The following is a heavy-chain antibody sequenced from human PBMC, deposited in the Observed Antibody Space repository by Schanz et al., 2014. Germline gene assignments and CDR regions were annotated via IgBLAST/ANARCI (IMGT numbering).Heavy chain of an antibody. CDR2: SYHSGTT. J-gene: IGHJ4*02. CDR1: GGSISSGGYS. V-gene: IGHV4-30-2*01. D-gene: IGHD3-10*01. Sequence: QLQLQESGSGLVKPSQTLSLTCAVSGGSISSGGYSWNWIRQPPGKGLEWIGYSYHSGTTYYNASLKSRVSISVDRPKNQFSLKLSSVTAADTAVYYCARGGWFGELFFDYWGQGTLVTVSS. CDR3: ARGGWFGELFFDY.